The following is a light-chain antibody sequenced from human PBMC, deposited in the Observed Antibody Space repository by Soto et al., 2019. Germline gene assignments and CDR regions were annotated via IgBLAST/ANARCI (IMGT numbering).Light chain of an antibody. CDR2: SAS. J-gene: IGKJ1*01. CDR3: QQSSSIPTA. V-gene: IGKV1-39*01. Sequence: MTQSASSVSASIGDRVTITCRASQSVSRYLNWYQQKPGRAPRLLIYSASNFHSGVPSRFSGSGSGTDFTLTISSLQPEDFATYYCQQSSSIPTAFGQGTKVDIK. CDR1: QSVSRY.